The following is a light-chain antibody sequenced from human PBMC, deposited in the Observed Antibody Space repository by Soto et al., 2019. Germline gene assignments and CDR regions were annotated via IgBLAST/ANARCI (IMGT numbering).Light chain of an antibody. CDR2: AAS. CDR3: QQYKTYPPP. J-gene: IGKJ1*01. Sequence: DIQMTQSQSSLSASVGDRVTITCRASQGIRNYLAWFQQKPGKAPKSLISAASSLQSGVPSKFSGSGSGTDFTLTINTLQPEDFATYYCQQYKTYPPPFGQGTKVDI. CDR1: QGIRNY. V-gene: IGKV1-16*02.